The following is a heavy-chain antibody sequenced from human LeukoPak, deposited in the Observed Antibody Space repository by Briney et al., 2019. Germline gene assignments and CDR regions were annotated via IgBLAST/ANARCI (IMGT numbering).Heavy chain of an antibody. CDR1: GGSISSSNW. CDR2: IYHSGST. J-gene: IGHJ5*02. V-gene: IGHV4-4*02. CDR3: ARVTLIVVVAWFDP. Sequence: TSGTLSLTCAVSGGSISSSNWWSWVRQPPGKGLECPGEIYHSGSTNYNPSLKSRVTMSVDKSKNQFSLKLSSVTAADTAVYYCARVTLIVVVAWFDPWGQGTLVTVSS. D-gene: IGHD2-2*01.